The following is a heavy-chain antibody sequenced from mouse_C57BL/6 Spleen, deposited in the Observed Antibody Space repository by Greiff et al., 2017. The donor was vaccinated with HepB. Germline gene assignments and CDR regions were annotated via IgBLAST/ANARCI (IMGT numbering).Heavy chain of an antibody. CDR2: IYPGSGRT. Sequence: QVQLQQPGAELVKPGASVKMSCKASGYTFTSYWITWVKQSPGQGLEWIGDIYPGSGRTNYNEKFKSKATLTVDKSSSTAYMQLSSLTSEVSAVYYCARVFYDCDGGYDMDYWEQGTSVTVSS. D-gene: IGHD2-4*01. CDR3: ARVFYDCDGGYDMDY. CDR1: GYTFTSYW. V-gene: IGHV1-55*01. J-gene: IGHJ4*01.